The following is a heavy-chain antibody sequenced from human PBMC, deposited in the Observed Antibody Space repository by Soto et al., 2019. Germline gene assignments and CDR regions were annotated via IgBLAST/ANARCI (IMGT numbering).Heavy chain of an antibody. V-gene: IGHV3-74*01. CDR3: ARLKRRSLRGNETSGYDSTGEFAP. CDR1: GFTLSTYS. D-gene: IGHD5-12*01. J-gene: IGHJ5*02. CDR2: INSDGGDT. Sequence: EVQLVESGGGLVQPGGSLSLSCAASGFTLSTYSMHWLRQAPGKGLVWVSRINSDGGDTNYADSVKGRFTISRDSAKNKLDLQMGGLRAEDTALYYCARLKRRSLRGNETSGYDSTGEFAPWGQGTLVTVSS.